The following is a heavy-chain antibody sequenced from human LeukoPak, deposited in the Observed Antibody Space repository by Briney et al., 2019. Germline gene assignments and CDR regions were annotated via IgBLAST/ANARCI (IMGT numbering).Heavy chain of an antibody. CDR3: AREVASTVTTFDAFDI. CDR2: IKQDGSEK. CDR1: GFTFSSYW. J-gene: IGHJ3*02. V-gene: IGHV3-7*01. D-gene: IGHD4-17*01. Sequence: GGSLRLSCAASGFTFSSYWMSWVRQAPGKGLEWVANIKQDGSEKYYVDSVKGRFTISRDNAKNSLYLQMNSLRAEDTAVYYCAREVASTVTTFDAFDIWGQGTMVTVSS.